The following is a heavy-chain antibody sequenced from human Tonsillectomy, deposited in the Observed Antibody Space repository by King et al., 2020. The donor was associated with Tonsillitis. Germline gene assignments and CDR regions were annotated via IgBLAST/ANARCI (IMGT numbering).Heavy chain of an antibody. D-gene: IGHD4-11*01. CDR3: ARSKSVPTGWFDH. J-gene: IGHJ5*02. CDR1: GGSFSSYY. V-gene: IGHV4-34*12. CDR2: IIHGGST. Sequence: VQLQQWGAGLLKPSETLSLTCAVYGGSFSSYYWSWIRQPPGKGLEYIGEIIHGGSTNYNPSLKSRVTISVDTSKNQFSLKLNSVTAADTAVYYYARSKSVPTGWFDHWGPGTLVPVSS.